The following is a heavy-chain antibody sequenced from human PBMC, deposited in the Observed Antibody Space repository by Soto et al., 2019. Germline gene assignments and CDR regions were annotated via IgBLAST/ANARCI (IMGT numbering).Heavy chain of an antibody. D-gene: IGHD3-16*01. CDR3: ARNVKGPVWRYYYGMDV. V-gene: IGHV4-61*01. Sequence: NPSETLSLTCTVSGGSVSSGNYYWSWIRQPPGKGLEWIGYLYDSGSTDYNPSLKSRVTISVDTSKNQFSLKLSSVTAADTAVYYCARNVKGPVWRYYYGMDVWGQGTTVTVSS. J-gene: IGHJ6*02. CDR2: LYDSGST. CDR1: GGSVSSGNYY.